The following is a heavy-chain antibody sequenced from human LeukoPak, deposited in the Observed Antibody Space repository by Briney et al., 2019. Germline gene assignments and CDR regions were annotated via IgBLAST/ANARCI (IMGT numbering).Heavy chain of an antibody. Sequence: GESLKISCKGSGYSFTSYWIGWVRQMPGKGLEWMGIIYPGDSDTRYSPSFQGQVTISADKSISTAYLQWSSLKASDTAMYYCASSYGSGSYYPSDYFDYWGQGTLVTVSS. CDR1: GYSFTSYW. D-gene: IGHD3-10*01. J-gene: IGHJ4*02. CDR3: ASSYGSGSYYPSDYFDY. V-gene: IGHV5-51*01. CDR2: IYPGDSDT.